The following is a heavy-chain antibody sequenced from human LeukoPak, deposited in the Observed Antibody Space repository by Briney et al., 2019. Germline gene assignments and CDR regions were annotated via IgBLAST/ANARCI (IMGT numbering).Heavy chain of an antibody. CDR3: ARNTGITAVGNPSYYFYYYMDV. CDR1: GASISSGGSY. CDR2: IYDSGST. D-gene: IGHD6-13*01. J-gene: IGHJ6*03. V-gene: IGHV4-31*03. Sequence: SETLSLTCTVSGASISSGGSYWSWIRQYPGKGLEWIGCIYDSGSTFYTPSLKSRVSISLDTSKNQFSLRVISVTAADTAVYFCARNTGITAVGNPSYYFYYYMDVWGKGTTVTVSS.